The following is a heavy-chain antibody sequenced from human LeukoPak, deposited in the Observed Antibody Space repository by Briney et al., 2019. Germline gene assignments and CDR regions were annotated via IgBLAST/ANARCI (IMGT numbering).Heavy chain of an antibody. CDR1: GYTFTSYG. CDR2: ISAYNGNT. D-gene: IGHD2-2*01. Sequence: ASVKVSCKASGYTFTSYGISWVRQAPGQGPEWMGWISAYNGNTNYAQKLQGRVTMTTDTSTSTAYMELRSLRSDDTAVYYCARGLYCSSTSCYSYWFDPWGQGTLVTVSS. J-gene: IGHJ5*02. CDR3: ARGLYCSSTSCYSYWFDP. V-gene: IGHV1-18*01.